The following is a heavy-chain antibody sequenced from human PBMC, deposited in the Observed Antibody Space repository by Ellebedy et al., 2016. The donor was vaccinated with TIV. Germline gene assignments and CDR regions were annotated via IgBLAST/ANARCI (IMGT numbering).Heavy chain of an antibody. D-gene: IGHD6-19*01. CDR2: IGSSAYST. CDR1: GFNFGGHA. V-gene: IGHV3-23*01. CDR3: AKDVRKTTGWGGAIDI. J-gene: IGHJ3*02. Sequence: PGGSLRLSCTASGFNFGGHAMKWVRQPPGKGLEWLSSIGSSAYSTHYADSVKGRFTISRDNSRNTLYLQMNSLRGEDTAVYFCAKDVRKTTGWGGAIDIWGQGAMVTVSS.